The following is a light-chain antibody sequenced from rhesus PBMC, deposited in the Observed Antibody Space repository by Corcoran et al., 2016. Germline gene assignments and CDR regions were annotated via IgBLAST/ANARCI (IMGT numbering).Light chain of an antibody. Sequence: DIQMTQPPSSLSASVGDTVTITCRASQSISCWLDWYQQKPGKAPKVLLYKASRFQRGVPSRFSGSGSGTDFTLTISRLQPEDFATYYCLPYRSSPLTFGGGTKVEIK. V-gene: IGKV1-22*01. CDR2: KAS. J-gene: IGKJ4*01. CDR1: QSISCW. CDR3: LPYRSSPLT.